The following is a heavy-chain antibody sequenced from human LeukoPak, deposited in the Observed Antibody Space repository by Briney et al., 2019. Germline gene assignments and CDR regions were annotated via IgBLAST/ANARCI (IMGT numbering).Heavy chain of an antibody. J-gene: IGHJ4*02. Sequence: GGSLRLSCAASGFTFSDYYMSWIRQTPGKGLEWVSYISSSGSSIYYADAVKGRFTISRDNAKDSLYLQMNSLRAEDTAVYYCARKKRAFDNWGQGTLVTVSS. CDR3: ARKKRAFDN. CDR1: GFTFSDYY. CDR2: ISSSGSSI. V-gene: IGHV3-11*01.